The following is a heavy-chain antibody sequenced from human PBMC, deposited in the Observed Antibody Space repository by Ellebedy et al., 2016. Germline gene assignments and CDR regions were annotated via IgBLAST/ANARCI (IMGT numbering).Heavy chain of an antibody. J-gene: IGHJ6*02. CDR3: ARDGIEYSSSTNYYYYGMDV. D-gene: IGHD6-6*01. CDR1: GGSISSYY. Sequence: SETLSLTCTVSGGSISSYYWSWIRQPPGKGLEWIGYIYYSGSTNYNPSLKSRVTISVDTSKNQFSLKLSSVTAADTAVYYCARDGIEYSSSTNYYYYGMDVWGQGTTVTVSS. CDR2: IYYSGST. V-gene: IGHV4-59*01.